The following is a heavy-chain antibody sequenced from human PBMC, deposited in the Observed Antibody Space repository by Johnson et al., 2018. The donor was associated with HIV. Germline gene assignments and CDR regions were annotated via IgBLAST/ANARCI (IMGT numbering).Heavy chain of an antibody. V-gene: IGHV3-NL1*01. D-gene: IGHD3-10*01. CDR1: GFTFSSYG. J-gene: IGHJ3*02. Sequence: QVQLVESGGGVVQPGGSLRLSCAASGFTFSSYGMHWVRQAPGKGLVWVSRIKSDGSSTTYADSVKDRFTISRDNSKNTLYLQMNSLRAEDTAVYYCARDFSVRAFDIWGQGTMVTVSS. CDR2: IKSDGSST. CDR3: ARDFSVRAFDI.